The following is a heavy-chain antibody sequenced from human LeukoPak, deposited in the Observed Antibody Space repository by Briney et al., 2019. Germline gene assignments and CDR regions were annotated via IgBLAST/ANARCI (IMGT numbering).Heavy chain of an antibody. V-gene: IGHV1-8*03. J-gene: IGHJ6*03. Sequence: ASVKVSWKASGYTFTSYDINWVRQATGQGLEWMGWMNPNSGDTGYAQKFQGRVTITRNTSISTAYMELSSLRSEDTAVYYCARVGIVVVPAAPGPFYYYYYMDVWGKGTTVTVSS. D-gene: IGHD2-2*03. CDR3: ARVGIVVVPAAPGPFYYYYYMDV. CDR2: MNPNSGDT. CDR1: GYTFTSYD.